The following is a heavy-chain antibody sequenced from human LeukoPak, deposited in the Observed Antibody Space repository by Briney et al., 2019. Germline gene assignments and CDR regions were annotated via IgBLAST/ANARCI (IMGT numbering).Heavy chain of an antibody. Sequence: ASVKVSCKASGYTFTSYGISWVRQAPGQGLEWMGRIIPILGIANYAQKFQGRVTITADKSTSTAYMELSSLRSEDTAVYYCARDDYGGNSGGYWGQGTLVTVSS. CDR2: IIPILGIA. V-gene: IGHV1-69*04. CDR3: ARDDYGGNSGGY. CDR1: GYTFTSYG. D-gene: IGHD4-17*01. J-gene: IGHJ4*02.